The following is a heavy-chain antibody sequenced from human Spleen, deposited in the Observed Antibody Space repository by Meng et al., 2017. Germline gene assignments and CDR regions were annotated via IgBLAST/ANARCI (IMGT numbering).Heavy chain of an antibody. Sequence: QVQLVESGGGVVQPGTSLRLSCAASGFTFSDYYMSWIRQAPGKGLEWISYISTSGNTIYYTDSVKGRFAISRDNAKNSLYLQMSSLRAEDTAVYYCARGQWKQWQLDWGQGTLVTVSS. CDR2: ISTSGNTI. D-gene: IGHD6-19*01. V-gene: IGHV3-11*01. J-gene: IGHJ4*02. CDR1: GFTFSDYY. CDR3: ARGQWKQWQLD.